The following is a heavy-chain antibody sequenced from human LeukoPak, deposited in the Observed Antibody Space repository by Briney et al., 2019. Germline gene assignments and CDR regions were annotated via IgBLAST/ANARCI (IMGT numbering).Heavy chain of an antibody. CDR2: IKQDGSEK. V-gene: IGHV3-7*01. CDR1: GFTFSSYS. Sequence: GGSLRLSCVASGFTFSSYSMNWVRQAPGEGLEWVANIKQDGSEKYYVDSVKGRFTITRDNAKNSLYLQMNSLRAEDTAVYYCARGGNSDYWGQGTLVTVSS. J-gene: IGHJ4*02. D-gene: IGHD4-23*01. CDR3: ARGGNSDY.